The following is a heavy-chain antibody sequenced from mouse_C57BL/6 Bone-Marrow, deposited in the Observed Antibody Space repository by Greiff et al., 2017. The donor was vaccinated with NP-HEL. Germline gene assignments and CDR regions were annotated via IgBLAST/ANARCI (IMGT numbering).Heavy chain of an antibody. Sequence: VQLQQSGAELVRPGASVKLSCKASGYTFTDYYINWVKQRPGQGLEWIARIYPGSGNTYYNEKFKGKATLTAEKSSSTAYMQLSSLTSEYSAVYFCATTVVAMDYWGQGTSVTVSS. CDR2: IYPGSGNT. CDR3: ATTVVAMDY. J-gene: IGHJ4*01. V-gene: IGHV1-76*01. D-gene: IGHD1-1*01. CDR1: GYTFTDYY.